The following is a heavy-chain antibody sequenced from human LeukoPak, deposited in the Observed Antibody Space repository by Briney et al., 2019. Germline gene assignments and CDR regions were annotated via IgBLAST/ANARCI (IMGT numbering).Heavy chain of an antibody. V-gene: IGHV3-43D*03. CDR2: SSWIEGHT. D-gene: IGHD1-26*01. Sequence: GGSLRLSCAVSGFSFDDFALHWVRQVPGKGLEWVAFSSWIEGHTDYLDSVKGRFTISRDNSRNSLSLEMNSLRPEDSALYYCVRSRAASLGYFDFWGLGTLVTVSS. J-gene: IGHJ4*02. CDR3: VRSRAASLGYFDF. CDR1: GFSFDDFA.